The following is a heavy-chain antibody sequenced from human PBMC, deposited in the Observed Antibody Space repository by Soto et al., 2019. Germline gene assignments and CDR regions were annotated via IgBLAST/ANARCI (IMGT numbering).Heavy chain of an antibody. D-gene: IGHD6-13*01. CDR3: AREAAETVGDGYWCDP. CDR1: GFTFSSYS. V-gene: IGHV4-4*07. CDR2: VYTSGNT. Sequence: VQLVESGGGLVQPGGSLRLSCAASGFTFSSYSMNWVRQAPGKGLEWIGRVYTSGNTDYNPSLTSRVTVSVDTSKNQFSLNLRFVTAADTAVYYCAREAAETVGDGYWCDPWGQGTLVIVSS. J-gene: IGHJ5*02.